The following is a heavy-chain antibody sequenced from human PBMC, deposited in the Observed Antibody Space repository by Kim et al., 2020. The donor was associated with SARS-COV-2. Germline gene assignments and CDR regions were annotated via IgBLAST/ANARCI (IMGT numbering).Heavy chain of an antibody. J-gene: IGHJ6*01. CDR1: GFTFGDYA. Sequence: GGSLRLSCTASGFTFGDYAMSWFRQAPGKGLEWVGFISGKAYGGTTEYAVTVRGRITIARDDDKRILHLHMMRAKTKATAEYYRTRGSSWGSSFYYGMD. CDR3: TRGSSWGSSFYYGMD. V-gene: IGHV3-49*03. CDR2: ISGKAYGGTT. D-gene: IGHD6-13*01.